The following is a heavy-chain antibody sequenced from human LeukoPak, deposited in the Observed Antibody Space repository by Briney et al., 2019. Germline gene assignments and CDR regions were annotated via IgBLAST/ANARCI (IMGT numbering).Heavy chain of an antibody. D-gene: IGHD1-26*01. Sequence: GGSLRLSCAASGFTFSSYSMNWVRQAPGKGLEWVSYISSIISTTYYADSVKGRFTISIDNSKNTLYLQMNSLRAEDTAVYYCAREWSSGGATGYWGQGTLVTVSS. V-gene: IGHV3-48*01. CDR1: GFTFSSYS. J-gene: IGHJ4*02. CDR2: ISSIISTT. CDR3: AREWSSGGATGY.